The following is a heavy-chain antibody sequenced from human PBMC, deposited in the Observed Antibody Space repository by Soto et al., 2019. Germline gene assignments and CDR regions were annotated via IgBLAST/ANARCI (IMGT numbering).Heavy chain of an antibody. CDR1: GFIFSSYA. D-gene: IGHD1-1*01. J-gene: IGHJ4*02. CDR2: ISSDGSNR. CDR3: ANAPWNLAHTHYFDF. V-gene: IGHV3-30-3*01. Sequence: QVQLVESGGGVVQPGRSLRLSCAASGFIFSSYAMHWVRQAPGTGLEWVEVISSDGSNRYYADSVGGRFTISRDNSENTVYLHMSSLTGDDTAVFYCANAPWNLAHTHYFDFWGQGTLVTVSS.